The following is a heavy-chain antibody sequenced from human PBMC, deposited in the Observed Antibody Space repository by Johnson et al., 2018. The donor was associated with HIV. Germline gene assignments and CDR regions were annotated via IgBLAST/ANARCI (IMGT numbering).Heavy chain of an antibody. J-gene: IGHJ3*01. D-gene: IGHD6-13*01. CDR2: IYSGGST. V-gene: IGHV3-66*01. CDR3: EGDVEAAAGS. CDR1: GFTVSSNY. Sequence: VQLVESGGGVVQPGRSLRLSCAASGFTVSSNYMSWVRQAPGKGLEWVSVIYSGGSTYYADSVKGRFTISRDNSKNTLYLQMNSLRAEDTAVYYCEGDVEAAAGSWGQGTMVTVYS.